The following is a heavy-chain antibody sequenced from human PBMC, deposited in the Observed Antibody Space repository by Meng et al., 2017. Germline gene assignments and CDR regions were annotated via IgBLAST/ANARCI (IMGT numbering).Heavy chain of an antibody. Sequence: QGSGRGFGKPSGTRSLTGAVSGGSISSSNWWSWVRQPPGKGLEWIGEIYHSGSTNYNPSLKSRVTISVDKSKNQFSLKLSSVTAADTAVYYCARILYGDQGLDWGQGTLVTVSS. CDR2: IYHSGST. D-gene: IGHD4-17*01. CDR1: GGSISSSNW. CDR3: ARILYGDQGLD. J-gene: IGHJ4*02. V-gene: IGHV4-4*02.